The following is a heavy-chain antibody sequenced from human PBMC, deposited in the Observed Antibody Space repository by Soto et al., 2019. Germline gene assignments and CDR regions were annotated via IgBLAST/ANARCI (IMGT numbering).Heavy chain of an antibody. CDR1: GYTFTTYY. Sequence: ASVKVSCKASGYTFTTYYMHWVRQAPGQGLEWMGIIDPSGGSTTYAQKFQGRVTMTRDTSTSTVYMELSSLRSEDTAVYYCARERKGMDVWGQGTTVTVSS. CDR3: ARERKGMDV. J-gene: IGHJ6*02. CDR2: IDPSGGST. V-gene: IGHV1-46*01.